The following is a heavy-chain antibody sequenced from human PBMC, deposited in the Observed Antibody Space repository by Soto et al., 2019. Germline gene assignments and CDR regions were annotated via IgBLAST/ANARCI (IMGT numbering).Heavy chain of an antibody. D-gene: IGHD2-15*01. CDR3: ARGALLNVVVVVVAATAEYGMDV. Sequence: ASVKVSCKASGYTFTGYYMHWVRQAPGQGLEWMGWINPNSGGTNYAQKFQGWVTMTRDTSISTAYMELSRLRSDDTAVYYCARGALLNVVVVVVAATAEYGMDVWGQGTTVTVSS. J-gene: IGHJ6*02. CDR1: GYTFTGYY. V-gene: IGHV1-2*04. CDR2: INPNSGGT.